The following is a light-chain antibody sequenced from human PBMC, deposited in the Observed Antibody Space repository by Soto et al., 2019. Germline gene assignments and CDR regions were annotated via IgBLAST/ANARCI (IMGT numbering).Light chain of an antibody. CDR3: SSYRRSSTGV. J-gene: IGLJ1*01. Sequence: QSALTQPASVSGSPGQSITISCTGTRSDVGGYNFVSWYQQHPGKAPKLMIYDVSNRPSGVSNRFSGSKSGNTASLTISGLQAEDEADYYGSSYRRSSTGVFGTGTKLTVL. V-gene: IGLV2-14*01. CDR1: RSDVGGYNF. CDR2: DVS.